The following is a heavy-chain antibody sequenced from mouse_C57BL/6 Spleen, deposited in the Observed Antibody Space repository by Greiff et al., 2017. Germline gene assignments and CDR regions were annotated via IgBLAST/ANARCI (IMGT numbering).Heavy chain of an antibody. J-gene: IGHJ1*03. CDR1: GYSFTSYY. CDR3: ARTLYYYGSSDWYFDV. CDR2: IYPGSGNT. Sequence: QVQLQQSGPELVKPGASVKISCKASGYSFTSYYIHWVKQRPGQGLEWIGWIYPGSGNTKYNEKFKGKATLTADKSSSTAYMQLRSLTSEDSAVYYCARTLYYYGSSDWYFDVWGTGTTVTVSS. V-gene: IGHV1-66*01. D-gene: IGHD1-1*01.